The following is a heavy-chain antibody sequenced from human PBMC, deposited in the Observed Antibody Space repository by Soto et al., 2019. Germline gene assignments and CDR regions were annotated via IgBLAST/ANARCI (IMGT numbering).Heavy chain of an antibody. CDR3: VRQIYDSRGYYYAY. CDR2: INHSGST. CDR1: GGSFSGYY. Sequence: PSETLSLTCAVYGGSFSGYYWSWIRQPPGKGLEWIGEINHSGSTNYNPSLKSRVTISVDTSKNQLFLKLSSVTAPDTAVYYCVRQIYDSRGYYYAYWGQGTLVTISS. J-gene: IGHJ4*02. V-gene: IGHV4-34*01. D-gene: IGHD3-22*01.